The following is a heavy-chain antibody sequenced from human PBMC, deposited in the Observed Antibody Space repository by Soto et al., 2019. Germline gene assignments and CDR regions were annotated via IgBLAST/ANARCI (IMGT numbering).Heavy chain of an antibody. V-gene: IGHV1-69*06. CDR2: IIPIFGTA. J-gene: IGHJ4*02. D-gene: IGHD6-19*01. CDR1: GGTFSSYA. Sequence: SVKVSCKASGGTFSSYAISWVRQAPGQGLEWMGGIIPIFGTANYAQKFQGRVTITADKSTSTAYMELSSLRSEDTAVYYCARYSSGWYYFDYWGQGTLVTVSS. CDR3: ARYSSGWYYFDY.